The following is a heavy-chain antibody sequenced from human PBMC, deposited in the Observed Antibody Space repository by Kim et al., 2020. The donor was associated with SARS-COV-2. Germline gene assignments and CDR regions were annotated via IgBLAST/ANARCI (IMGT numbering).Heavy chain of an antibody. V-gene: IGHV3-53*01. CDR2: IYSGGST. CDR3: ARDHPLTSYSSGWWIDY. Sequence: GGSLRLSCAASGFTVSSNYMSWVRQAPGKGPEWVSVIYSGGSTYYADSVKGRFTISRDNSKNTLYLQMNSLRAEDTAVYYCARDHPLTSYSSGWWIDYWGQGTLVTVSS. J-gene: IGHJ4*02. D-gene: IGHD6-19*01. CDR1: GFTVSSNY.